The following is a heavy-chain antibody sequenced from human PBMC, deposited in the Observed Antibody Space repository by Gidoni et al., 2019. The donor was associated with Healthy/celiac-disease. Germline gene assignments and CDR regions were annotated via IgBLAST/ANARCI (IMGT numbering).Heavy chain of an antibody. V-gene: IGHV4-34*01. CDR1: GGSFSGYY. J-gene: IGHJ5*02. CDR2: MNHSGST. Sequence: QVQLQQWGAGLLKPSETLSLTCAVYGGSFSGYYWSWIRQPPGKGLEWIGEMNHSGSTNYNPSLKSRVTISVDTSKNQFSLKLSSVTAADTAVYYCARGVGVGTSWFDPWGQGTLVTVSS. CDR3: ARGVGVGTSWFDP. D-gene: IGHD3-10*01.